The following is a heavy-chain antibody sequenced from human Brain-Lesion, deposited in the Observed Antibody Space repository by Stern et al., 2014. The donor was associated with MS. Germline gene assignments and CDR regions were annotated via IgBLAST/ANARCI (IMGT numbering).Heavy chain of an antibody. J-gene: IGHJ6*02. CDR1: SSGGYY. Sequence: SSGGYYWSWIRQPAGKGLEWIGRIFNSGSTSYNPSLKSRVTISIDTAKNPFSLRLNSMTAADTAVYYCARGRVVPGFQYYATDVWGQGTTVIVSS. CDR2: IFNSGST. D-gene: IGHD2-2*01. CDR3: ARGRVVPGFQYYATDV. V-gene: IGHV4-61*02.